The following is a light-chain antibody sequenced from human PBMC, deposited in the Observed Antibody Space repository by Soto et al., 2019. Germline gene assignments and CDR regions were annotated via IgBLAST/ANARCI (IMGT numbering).Light chain of an antibody. J-gene: IGLJ2*01. CDR3: QVWDSSTVV. CDR2: QDT. Sequence: SYELTQPPSVSVSPGQTASITCSGDELGNKYTCWYQQKPGQSPVLVIYQDTKRPSGIPERFSGSNSGNTATLTISGTQAMDEADYYCQVWDSSTVVFGGGTQLTVL. V-gene: IGLV3-1*01. CDR1: ELGNKY.